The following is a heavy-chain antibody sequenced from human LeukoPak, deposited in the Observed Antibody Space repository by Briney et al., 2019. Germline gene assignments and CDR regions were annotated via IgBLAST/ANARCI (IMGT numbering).Heavy chain of an antibody. CDR1: GGTISSYY. CDR3: ARLYYSGWAFDY. CDR2: IHDSGRK. D-gene: IGHD6-19*01. V-gene: IGHV4-59*08. Sequence: SETLSLTCTVSGGTISSYYWNWLRQPPGEGLEWVGYIHDSGRKKYNTYLKRRVTISVETSKYQFSLKLSSVTAADTAVYYCARLYYSGWAFDYWGQGTLVTGSS. J-gene: IGHJ4*02.